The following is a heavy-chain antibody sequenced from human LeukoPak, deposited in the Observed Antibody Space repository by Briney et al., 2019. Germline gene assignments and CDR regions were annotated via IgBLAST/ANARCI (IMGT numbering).Heavy chain of an antibody. CDR2: ISGSGGST. CDR1: GFTFSSYS. J-gene: IGHJ3*02. Sequence: SGGSLRLSCAASGFTFSSYSMNWVRQAPGKGLEWVSAISGSGGSTYYADSVKGRFTISRDNSKNTLYLQMNSLRAEDTAVYYCAKVRLIVDTAMVAVLDAFDIWGQGTMVTVSS. V-gene: IGHV3-23*01. CDR3: AKVRLIVDTAMVAVLDAFDI. D-gene: IGHD5-18*01.